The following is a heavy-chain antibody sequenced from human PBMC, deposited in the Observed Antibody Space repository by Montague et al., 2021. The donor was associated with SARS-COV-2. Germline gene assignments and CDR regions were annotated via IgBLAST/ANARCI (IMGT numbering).Heavy chain of an antibody. CDR1: GFSLSTSGMC. J-gene: IGHJ4*02. CDR3: ARTYYDILTGYFVLGDY. D-gene: IGHD3-9*01. CDR2: IDWDDDK. V-gene: IGHV2-70*11. Sequence: PALVKPTQTLTLTCTFSGFSLSTSGMCVSWIRQPPGMALEWLARIDWDDDKYYSTSLKTRLTISKDTSKNQVVLTMTNMDPVDTATYYCARTYYDILTGYFVLGDYWGQGTLVTVSS.